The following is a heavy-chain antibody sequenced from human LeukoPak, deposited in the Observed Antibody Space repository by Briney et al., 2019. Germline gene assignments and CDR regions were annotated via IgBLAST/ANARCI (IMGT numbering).Heavy chain of an antibody. D-gene: IGHD6-13*01. CDR3: ARASIAAAARRGLDY. CDR2: ISSSSSYT. Sequence: GGSLRLSCAASGFTFSDYYMSWIRRAPGKGLEWVSYISSSSSYTNYADSVKGRFTISRDNAKNSLYMQMNSLRAEDTAVYYCARASIAAAARRGLDYWGQGTLVTVSS. V-gene: IGHV3-11*06. J-gene: IGHJ4*02. CDR1: GFTFSDYY.